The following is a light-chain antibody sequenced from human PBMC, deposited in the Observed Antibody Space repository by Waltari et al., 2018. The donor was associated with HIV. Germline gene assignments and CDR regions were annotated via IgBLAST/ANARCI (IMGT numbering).Light chain of an antibody. CDR3: QQRSSWPIT. V-gene: IGKV3-11*01. Sequence: EILLTQSPATLSLSPGERATLSCRASQSVSSYLAWYQQKPGQAPRLLIYDASNRATGLPARFSGSGSGTDFTLTISSLEPEDFAIYYCQQRSSWPITFGQGTRLEIK. CDR1: QSVSSY. J-gene: IGKJ5*01. CDR2: DAS.